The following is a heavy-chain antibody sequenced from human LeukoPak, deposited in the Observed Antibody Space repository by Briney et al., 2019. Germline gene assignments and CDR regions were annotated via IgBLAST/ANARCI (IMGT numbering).Heavy chain of an antibody. CDR2: INHSGST. CDR3: ARVSGIVATIGSRHYYYGMDV. CDR1: GGSFSGYY. J-gene: IGHJ6*02. D-gene: IGHD5-12*01. V-gene: IGHV4-34*01. Sequence: SETLSLTCAVYGGSFSGYYWSWIRQPPGKGLEWIGEINHSGSTNYNPSLKSRVTISVDTSKNQFSLKLSSVTAADTAVYYCARVSGIVATIGSRHYYYGMDVWGQGTTVTVSS.